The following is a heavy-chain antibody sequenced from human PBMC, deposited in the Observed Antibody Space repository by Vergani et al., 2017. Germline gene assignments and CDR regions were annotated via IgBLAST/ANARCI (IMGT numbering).Heavy chain of an antibody. Sequence: EVQLVESGGGLVQPGGSLRLSCAASGFTVSSNYMSWVRQAPGKGLEWVSVIYSGGSTYYADSVKGRFTISRDNSKNTLYLQMGSLRAEDMAVYYCARGSLYSSPVDYWGQGTLVTVSS. CDR3: ARGSLYSSPVDY. D-gene: IGHD6-13*01. V-gene: IGHV3-66*01. J-gene: IGHJ4*02. CDR1: GFTVSSNY. CDR2: IYSGGST.